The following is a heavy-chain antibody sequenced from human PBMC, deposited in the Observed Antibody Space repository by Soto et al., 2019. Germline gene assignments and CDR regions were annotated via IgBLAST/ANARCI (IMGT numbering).Heavy chain of an antibody. J-gene: IGHJ4*02. CDR2: IIPIFGTA. Sequence: ASVKVSCKASGGTFSSYAISWVRQAPGQGLEWMGGIIPIFGTANYAQKFQGRVTITADKSTSTAYMELSSLRSEDTAVYYCAIGSITISGVVALDAYWAQGTLVPVSA. D-gene: IGHD3-3*01. CDR1: GGTFSSYA. V-gene: IGHV1-69*06. CDR3: AIGSITISGVVALDAY.